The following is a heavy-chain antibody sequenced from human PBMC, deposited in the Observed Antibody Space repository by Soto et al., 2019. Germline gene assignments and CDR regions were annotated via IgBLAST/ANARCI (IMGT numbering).Heavy chain of an antibody. D-gene: IGHD4-17*01. J-gene: IGHJ4*02. CDR1: GGSISSSSYY. V-gene: IGHV4-39*07. CDR2: IYYSGST. CDR3: ARSSQSTVNTFDY. Sequence: PSETLSLTCTVSGGSISSSSYYWGWIRQPPGKGLEWIGSIYYSGSTYYNPSLKSRVTISVDTSKNQFSLKLSSVTAADTAVYYCARSSQSTVNTFDYWGQGTLVTVSS.